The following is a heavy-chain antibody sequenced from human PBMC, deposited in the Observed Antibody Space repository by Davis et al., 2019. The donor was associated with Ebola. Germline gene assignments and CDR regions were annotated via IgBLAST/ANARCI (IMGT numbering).Heavy chain of an antibody. CDR1: GMTFSSYG. Sequence: GESLKISCAATGMTFSSYGMHWVRQAPGKGLEWVAVTSKDGDKKYYADSVQGRFTISRDNSKNTLYLQMDSLRPEDTAVYYCASQGYCSTIKCIHAPSGDWGQGTLVTVSS. V-gene: IGHV3-30*03. CDR2: TSKDGDKK. J-gene: IGHJ4*02. D-gene: IGHD2-2*01. CDR3: ASQGYCSTIKCIHAPSGD.